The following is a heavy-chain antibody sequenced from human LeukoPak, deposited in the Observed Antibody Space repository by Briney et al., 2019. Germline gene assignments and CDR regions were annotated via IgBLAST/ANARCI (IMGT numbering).Heavy chain of an antibody. D-gene: IGHD6-13*01. CDR2: ISSSGSTI. V-gene: IGHV3-48*03. J-gene: IGHJ4*02. CDR1: GFTFSSYE. CDR3: ARDGSSTWYKAFDY. Sequence: GGSLRLSCAASGFTFSSYEMNWVRQAPGKGLEWVSYISSSGSTIYYADSVKGRFTISRDNAKNSLYLQMNSLRAEDTAVYYCARDGSSTWYKAFDYWGQGTLVTVSS.